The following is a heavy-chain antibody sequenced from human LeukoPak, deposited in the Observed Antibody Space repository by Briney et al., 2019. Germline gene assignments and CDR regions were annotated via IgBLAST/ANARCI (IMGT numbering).Heavy chain of an antibody. CDR1: GFTVSSNH. D-gene: IGHD5-12*01. CDR3: ARVGGYYFDY. CDR2: IYSGGGT. J-gene: IGHJ4*02. Sequence: PGGSLRLSCAASGFTVSSNHMSWVRQAPWKGLEWVSVIYSGGGTYHSDSVKGRFTISRDNSKNTLYLQMNSLRAEDTAVYYCARVGGYYFDYWGQGTLVTVSS. V-gene: IGHV3-53*01.